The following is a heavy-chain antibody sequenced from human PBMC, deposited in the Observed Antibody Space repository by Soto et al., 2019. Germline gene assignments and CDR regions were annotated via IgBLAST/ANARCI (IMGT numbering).Heavy chain of an antibody. Sequence: GESLKISCAASGFTFSSYEMNWVRQAPGKGLEWVSYISSSGSTIYYADSVKGRFTISRDNAKNSLYLQMNSLRAEDTAVYYCATVVPAAIAAAGIGYWGQGTLVTVSS. CDR2: ISSSGSTI. CDR3: ATVVPAAIAAAGIGY. J-gene: IGHJ4*02. D-gene: IGHD2-2*02. V-gene: IGHV3-48*03. CDR1: GFTFSSYE.